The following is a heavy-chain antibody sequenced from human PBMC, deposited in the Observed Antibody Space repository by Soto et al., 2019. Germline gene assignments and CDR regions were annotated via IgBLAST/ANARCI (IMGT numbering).Heavy chain of an antibody. CDR3: ARIVDGDSGYDEGETDAFDI. CDR2: IFSNDEK. Sequence: QVTLKESGPVLVKPTETLTLTCTVSGFSLSNARMGVSWIRQPPGKALEWLAHIFSNDEKSYSTSLKSRLTISKDTSKSQVVLTMTNMDPVDTATYYCARIVDGDSGYDEGETDAFDIWGQGTMVTVSS. J-gene: IGHJ3*02. D-gene: IGHD5-12*01. CDR1: GFSLSNARMG. V-gene: IGHV2-26*01.